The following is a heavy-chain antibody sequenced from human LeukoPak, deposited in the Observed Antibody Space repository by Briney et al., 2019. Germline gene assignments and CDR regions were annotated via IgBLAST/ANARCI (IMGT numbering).Heavy chain of an antibody. D-gene: IGHD4-17*01. CDR1: GFTFSGYA. CDR2: IRGSDGTT. CDR3: AKCLGPYGDCYFDY. J-gene: IGHJ4*02. V-gene: IGHV3-23*01. Sequence: PGGSLRLSCAASGFTFSGYAMTWVRQAPGKGLEWVSSIRGSDGTTYYADSVKGRFTISRDNSKNTLYLQMNSLRAEDTALYYCAKCLGPYGDCYFDYWGQGTLVTVSS.